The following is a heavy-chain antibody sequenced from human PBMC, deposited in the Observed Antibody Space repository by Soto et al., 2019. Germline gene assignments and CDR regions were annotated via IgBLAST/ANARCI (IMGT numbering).Heavy chain of an antibody. Sequence: SETLSLTCTVSGGSISSYYVSWIRQSAGKGLEWIGRIDASGTTNYNPSLKSRVTMSVDASKSQFSLRLSSVTAADTAVYYCARATGTLRSRNCDYWGQGSLVTVSS. D-gene: IGHD1-1*01. CDR1: GGSISSYY. CDR2: IDASGTT. V-gene: IGHV4-4*07. CDR3: ARATGTLRSRNCDY. J-gene: IGHJ4*02.